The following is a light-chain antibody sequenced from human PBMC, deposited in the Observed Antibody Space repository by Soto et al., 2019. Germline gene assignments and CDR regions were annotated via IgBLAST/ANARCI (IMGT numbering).Light chain of an antibody. J-gene: IGKJ3*01. Sequence: IQMTQSPSTLSASVGDRVTITCRASQSIKNWLAWYQQKPGEAPKLLIYKASTVESGVPSRFSGSGSGTEFTLTISCLQPDDVATYYCQQYNSYSQFTFGPGTKVDIK. CDR3: QQYNSYSQFT. CDR2: KAS. CDR1: QSIKNW. V-gene: IGKV1-5*03.